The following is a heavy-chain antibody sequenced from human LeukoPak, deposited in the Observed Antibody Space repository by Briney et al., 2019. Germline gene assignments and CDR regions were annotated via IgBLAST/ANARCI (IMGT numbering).Heavy chain of an antibody. CDR3: ARAPLDFYGSGSYYIRHFDY. CDR2: IVPVFAKV. J-gene: IGHJ4*02. D-gene: IGHD3-10*01. Sequence: GASVKVSCKASGGTFRSHAISWVRQAPGQGLERMGGIVPVFAKVDYVQKFQDRVTITVDESTSTAYLELSSLRFEDTAVYYCARAPLDFYGSGSYYIRHFDYWGQGTLVTVSS. V-gene: IGHV1-69*13. CDR1: GGTFRSHA.